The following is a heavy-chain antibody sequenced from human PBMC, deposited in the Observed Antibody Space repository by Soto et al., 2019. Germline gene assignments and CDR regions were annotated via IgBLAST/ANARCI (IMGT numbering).Heavy chain of an antibody. Sequence: PSETLSLTCTVSGGSISSSSYYWGWIRQPPGKGLEWIGSIYYSGSTYYNPSLKSRVTISVDTSKNLFSLKPSSVTAADTAVYYCASRTPSTGTRLRYYYYYMDVWGKGTTVTVSS. V-gene: IGHV4-39*01. J-gene: IGHJ6*03. CDR3: ASRTPSTGTRLRYYYYYMDV. D-gene: IGHD1-1*01. CDR1: GGSISSSSYY. CDR2: IYYSGST.